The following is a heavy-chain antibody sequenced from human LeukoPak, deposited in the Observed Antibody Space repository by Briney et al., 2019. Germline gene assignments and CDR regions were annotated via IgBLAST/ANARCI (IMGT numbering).Heavy chain of an antibody. D-gene: IGHD4-17*01. CDR1: GFTFSSYA. CDR2: ISGSDNKT. V-gene: IGHV3-23*01. CDR3: AKKGVGYGDYYYFYAMDV. J-gene: IGHJ6*02. Sequence: GGSLRLSCAASGFTFSSYAMNWVRQAPGKGLEWVSSISGSDNKTYYADSVKGRFAISRDNSKNTLFLQMNSLRAEDTAVYYCAKKGVGYGDYYYFYAMDVWGQGTTVTVSS.